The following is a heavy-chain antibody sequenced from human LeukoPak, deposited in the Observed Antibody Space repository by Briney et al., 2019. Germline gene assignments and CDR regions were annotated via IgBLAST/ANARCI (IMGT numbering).Heavy chain of an antibody. CDR1: GYTFTSYG. CDR3: ARVVGLTGYSSSWYSGYYYYMDV. D-gene: IGHD6-13*01. V-gene: IGHV1-18*01. CDR2: ISAYNGNT. Sequence: ASVKVSCKASGYTFTSYGISWVRQAPGQGLEWMGWISAYNGNTNYAQKLQGRVTMTTDSSTSTAYMELRSLRSDDTAVYYCARVVGLTGYSSSWYSGYYYYMDVWGKGTTVTVSS. J-gene: IGHJ6*03.